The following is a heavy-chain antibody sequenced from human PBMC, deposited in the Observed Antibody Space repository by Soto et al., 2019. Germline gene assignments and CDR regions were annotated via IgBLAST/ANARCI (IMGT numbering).Heavy chain of an antibody. CDR2: IRGDGSGT. CDR1: GFTFSSYW. V-gene: IGHV3-74*01. CDR3: ARVPVAAAGMGIDY. J-gene: IGHJ4*02. D-gene: IGHD6-13*01. Sequence: GGSLRLSCSASGFTFSSYWMHWVRQAPGKGLVWVSRIRGDGSGTNYADSVKGRFIISRDNTKNTLFLQMNSLGAEDTAVYYCARVPVAAAGMGIDYWGQGTLVTVSS.